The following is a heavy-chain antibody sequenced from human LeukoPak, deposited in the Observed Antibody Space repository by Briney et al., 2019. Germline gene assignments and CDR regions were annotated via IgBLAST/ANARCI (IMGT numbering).Heavy chain of an antibody. Sequence: PSETLPLTCTVSAGSISSYYWSWIRQPPGKGLEWIGYIYYSGSTNYNPSLKSRVTISVDTSKNQFSLKLSSVTAADTAVYYCARGPLGAPAGNWFDPWGQGTLVTVSS. CDR1: AGSISSYY. D-gene: IGHD1-26*01. V-gene: IGHV4-59*01. J-gene: IGHJ5*02. CDR3: ARGPLGAPAGNWFDP. CDR2: IYYSGST.